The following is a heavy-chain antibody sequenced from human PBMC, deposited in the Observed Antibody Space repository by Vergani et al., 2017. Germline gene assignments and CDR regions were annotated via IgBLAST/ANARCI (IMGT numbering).Heavy chain of an antibody. D-gene: IGHD2-2*01. CDR2: IYTSSST. CDR1: GGSISSGIYY. V-gene: IGHV4-61*02. J-gene: IGHJ2*01. Sequence: QVQLQESGPGLVKPSQTLSLTCTVSGGSISSGIYYWSWIRQPAGTGLEWIGRIYTSSSTNYNPSLKSRVTMSVDTYKNHFSLRMSSGTAADTAVYYCARATPESVVVPAAYWYFYLWDRGTLVTVSS. CDR3: ARATPESVVVPAAYWYFYL.